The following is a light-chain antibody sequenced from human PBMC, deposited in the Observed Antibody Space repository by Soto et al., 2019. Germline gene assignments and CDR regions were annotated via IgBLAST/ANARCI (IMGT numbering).Light chain of an antibody. V-gene: IGLV7-46*01. CDR2: DTS. CDR3: LLSYSGARV. Sequence: QAVVTQEPSLTVSPGGTVTLTCGSSTGAVTSGHFPYWFQQKPGQAPRTVIYDTSNIHSWTPARFSGSLLGGKAALTLSGAHPEDEAEYFCLLSYSGARVFGGGTKLTVL. CDR1: TGAVTSGHF. J-gene: IGLJ2*01.